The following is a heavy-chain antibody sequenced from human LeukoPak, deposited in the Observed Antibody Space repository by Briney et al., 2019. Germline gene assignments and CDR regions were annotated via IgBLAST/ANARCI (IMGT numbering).Heavy chain of an antibody. CDR1: GGSISSHY. J-gene: IGHJ4*02. D-gene: IGHD6-19*01. CDR2: VFYSGST. V-gene: IGHV4-59*11. Sequence: SETLSLTCTVSGGSISSHYWSWIRQSPGKGLEWIGYVFYSGSTDYNPSLKSRVTLSVDTSKNQISLRLSSVTAADTAVYYCTRDGGVAVTPLDLDFWGQGTLVTVSS. CDR3: TRDGGVAVTPLDLDF.